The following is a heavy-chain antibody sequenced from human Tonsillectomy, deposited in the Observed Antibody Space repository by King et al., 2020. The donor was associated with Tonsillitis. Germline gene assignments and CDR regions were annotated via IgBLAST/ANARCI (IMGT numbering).Heavy chain of an antibody. CDR2: IIPIFGTA. J-gene: IGHJ6*02. D-gene: IGHD2-2*02. CDR1: GGTFSSYA. Sequence: VQLVESGAEVKKPGSSVKVSCKASGGTFSSYAISWVRQAPGQGLEWMGGIIPIFGTANYAQKFQGRVTITADESTSTAYMELRSLRSEDTAVYYCARVDRCSRTSCYTEYGMDVWGQGTTVTVSS. V-gene: IGHV1-69*01. CDR3: ARVDRCSRTSCYTEYGMDV.